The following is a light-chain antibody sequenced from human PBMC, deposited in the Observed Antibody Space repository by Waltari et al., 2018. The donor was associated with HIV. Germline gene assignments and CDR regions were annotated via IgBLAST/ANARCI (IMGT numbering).Light chain of an antibody. Sequence: QSALTQPASVSGSPGQSITISCTGTSSDVGGYNYVSWYQQHPGKAPKLTIYEVNNRPSGVSYRISGSKSCNTASLTISGLQAEDEADYFCSSYTPSTTYYVFGTGTRITVL. CDR2: EVN. J-gene: IGLJ1*01. CDR3: SSYTPSTTYYV. V-gene: IGLV2-14*01. CDR1: SSDVGGYNY.